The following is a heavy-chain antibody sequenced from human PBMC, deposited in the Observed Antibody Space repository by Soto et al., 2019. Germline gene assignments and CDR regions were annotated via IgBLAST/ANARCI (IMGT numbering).Heavy chain of an antibody. Sequence: SLKVSCKASGGTFSSYAISWVRQAPGQGLEWMGGIIPIFGTANYAQKFQGRVTITADESTSTAYMELSSLRSEDTAVYYCARDLKGGQNYYYYGMDVWGQGTTVTVSS. J-gene: IGHJ6*02. CDR2: IIPIFGTA. CDR1: GGTFSSYA. CDR3: ARDLKGGQNYYYYGMDV. V-gene: IGHV1-69*13.